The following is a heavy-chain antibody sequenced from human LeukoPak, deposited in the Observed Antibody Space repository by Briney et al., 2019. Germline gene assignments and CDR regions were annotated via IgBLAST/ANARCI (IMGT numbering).Heavy chain of an antibody. V-gene: IGHV6-1*01. J-gene: IGHJ5*02. CDR2: AYMGSKWYN. D-gene: IGHD3-10*01. Sequence: SQAPSLTCAISGDSVSSNSAAWNWIRQSPSRGLEWLGRAYMGSKWYNDYAVSVKSRITINPDTSKNQFSLQLNSVTPEDTAVYYCARDRFTMVRGVITNTCPFDPWGQGTLDTLSS. CDR3: ARDRFTMVRGVITNTCPFDP. CDR1: GDSVSSNSAA.